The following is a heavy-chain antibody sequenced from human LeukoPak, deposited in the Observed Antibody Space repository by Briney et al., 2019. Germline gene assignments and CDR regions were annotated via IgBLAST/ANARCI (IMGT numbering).Heavy chain of an antibody. V-gene: IGHV1-69*13. CDR3: ARFLPQKWELPGNWSDP. CDR2: IIPIFGTA. CDR1: GGTFSSYA. J-gene: IGHJ5*02. D-gene: IGHD1-26*01. Sequence: ASVKVSCKASGGTFSSYAISWVRQAPGQGLEWMGGIIPIFGTANYAQKFQGRVTITADESTSTAYMELSSLRSEDTAVYYCARFLPQKWELPGNWSDPWGQGTLVTVSS.